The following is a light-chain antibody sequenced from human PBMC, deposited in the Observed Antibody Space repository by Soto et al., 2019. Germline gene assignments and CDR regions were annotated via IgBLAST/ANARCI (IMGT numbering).Light chain of an antibody. J-gene: IGKJ1*01. CDR3: QHSDSMWWT. V-gene: IGKV1-39*01. CDR1: QSISSY. CDR2: AAS. Sequence: IQMTQPPSSLSASVGDRVTITCRASQSISSYLNWYQHKPGKAPKLLIYAASSLQSGVPSRFSGSGSGTDFTLTISTLQPEDFATYSGQHSDSMWWTFGQGTKVDIK.